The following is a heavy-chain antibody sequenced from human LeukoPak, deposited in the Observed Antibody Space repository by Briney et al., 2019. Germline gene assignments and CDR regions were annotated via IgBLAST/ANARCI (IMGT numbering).Heavy chain of an antibody. CDR1: GGSFSGYY. CDR2: INHSGST. CDR3: VYYDFWSGLAY. Sequence: PSETLSLTCAFYGGSFSGYYLIWIRQPPGKGLDLIGAINHSGSTNYNPSLKSRLTISVDSSTNQSSPKLSSVTAAAPAVYYCVYYDFWSGLAYWGQGTLVTVSS. J-gene: IGHJ4*02. V-gene: IGHV4-34*01. D-gene: IGHD3-3*01.